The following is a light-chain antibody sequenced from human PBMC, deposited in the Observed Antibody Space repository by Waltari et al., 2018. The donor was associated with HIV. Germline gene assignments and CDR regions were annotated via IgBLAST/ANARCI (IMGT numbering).Light chain of an antibody. J-gene: IGKJ1*01. CDR1: QSVSTY. V-gene: IGKV3-11*01. CDR2: DAS. Sequence: IVLTQSRATLSLSPGERAPLSCWASQSVSTYLAWYQQRPGQAPRLLIYDASDRATGIPARFSGSGSGTDFTLTISSLEPEDFAVYYCQQRTNWPTWTFGQGTKVEIK. CDR3: QQRTNWPTWT.